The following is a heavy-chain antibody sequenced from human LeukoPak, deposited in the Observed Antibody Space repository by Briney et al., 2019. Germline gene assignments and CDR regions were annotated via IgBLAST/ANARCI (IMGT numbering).Heavy chain of an antibody. CDR1: GCSISSYY. V-gene: IGHV4-59*08. Sequence: PSETLSLTCNVSGCSISSYYWSWMRQPPGQGLEYIGYIYYSGYTNYSPSLKSRVTISVDTSKNQFSLKLSSVTAADTAVYYCARQGVYYDSSGYSLDYWGQGSLVTVSS. J-gene: IGHJ4*02. CDR2: IYYSGYT. CDR3: ARQGVYYDSSGYSLDY. D-gene: IGHD3-22*01.